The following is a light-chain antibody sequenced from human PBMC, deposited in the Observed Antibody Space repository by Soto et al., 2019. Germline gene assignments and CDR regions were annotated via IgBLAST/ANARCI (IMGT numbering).Light chain of an antibody. J-gene: IGKJ2*01. V-gene: IGKV3-15*01. CDR1: QSISSD. CDR2: GAS. Sequence: EIVMTQSPATLSVSPGERATLSCRASQSISSDLAWYQQKPGQAPRLLIYGASTRATDIPARISGSGSGTDFTLTVSSLQSEDFAVYYCQQYNKWPPQYTFGQGTKLEIK. CDR3: QQYNKWPPQYT.